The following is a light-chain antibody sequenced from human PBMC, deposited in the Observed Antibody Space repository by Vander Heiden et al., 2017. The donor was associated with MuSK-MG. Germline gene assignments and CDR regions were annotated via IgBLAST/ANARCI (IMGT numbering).Light chain of an antibody. V-gene: IGKV1-5*03. J-gene: IGKJ2*01. Sequence: DIQLTQSPSTLSAFVGDRVTIACRASQGVNSRLAWYQHKPGKAPKMLVYKGSTLQSGDPSRFSGSGSETEFTLTINVLQPDDFATYYCQQDNSYPYTFGQGTKVEIK. CDR3: QQDNSYPYT. CDR2: KGS. CDR1: QGVNSR.